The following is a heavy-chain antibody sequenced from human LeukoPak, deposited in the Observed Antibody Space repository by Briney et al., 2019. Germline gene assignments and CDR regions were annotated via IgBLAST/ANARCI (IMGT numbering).Heavy chain of an antibody. V-gene: IGHV4-39*01. CDR2: IYDSGST. CDR1: GGSIRSSYYY. Sequence: PSETLSLTCTVSGGSIRSSYYYWGWIRQPPGKGLEWIGSIYDSGSTYYNPSLKSRVTISVDTSKNQFSLKLNSVTAADTAVYYCARGAPDYGGNSGAADYWGQGTLVTVSS. J-gene: IGHJ4*02. D-gene: IGHD4-23*01. CDR3: ARGAPDYGGNSGAADY.